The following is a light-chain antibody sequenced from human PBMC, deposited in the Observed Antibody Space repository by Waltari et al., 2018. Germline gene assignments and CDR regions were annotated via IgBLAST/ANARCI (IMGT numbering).Light chain of an antibody. Sequence: EIVMTQSPATLSVSPGERATLSCRASQSISSQLAWYQQKPGQAPRLLIYGASTRATGIPARFICSVSGTEFTLTISSLQSEDFAVYFCQQYHESPPITFGPGTKVDIK. CDR2: GAS. J-gene: IGKJ3*01. CDR1: QSISSQ. CDR3: QQYHESPPIT. V-gene: IGKV3-15*01.